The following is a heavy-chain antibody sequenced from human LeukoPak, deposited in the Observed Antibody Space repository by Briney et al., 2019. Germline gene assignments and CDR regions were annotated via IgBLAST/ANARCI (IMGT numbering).Heavy chain of an antibody. CDR1: GYTFSSYS. D-gene: IGHD2-15*01. J-gene: IGHJ4*02. V-gene: IGHV1-18*01. Sequence: ASVKVSCKASGYTFSSYSISWVRQAPGQGLEWMGWISAYNGNTTYAQKVKGRVTMTTDTSTSTAYMELRSLKSDDTAMYYCARASYCSDGSCYSDYWGQGTLVTVSS. CDR2: ISAYNGNT. CDR3: ARASYCSDGSCYSDY.